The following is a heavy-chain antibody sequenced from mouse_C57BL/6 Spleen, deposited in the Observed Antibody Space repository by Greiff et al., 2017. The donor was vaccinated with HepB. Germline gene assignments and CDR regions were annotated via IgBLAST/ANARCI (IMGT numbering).Heavy chain of an antibody. CDR1: GYTFTSYD. CDR3: ARSRAAQARGYYYAMDY. J-gene: IGHJ4*01. CDR2: IYPRDGST. D-gene: IGHD3-2*02. V-gene: IGHV1-85*01. Sequence: QVQLQQSGPELVKPGASVKLSCKASGYTFTSYDINWVKQRPGQGLEWIGWIYPRDGSTKYNEKFKGKATLTVDTPSSTAYMELHSLTSEDSAVYFCARSRAAQARGYYYAMDYWGQGTSVTVSS.